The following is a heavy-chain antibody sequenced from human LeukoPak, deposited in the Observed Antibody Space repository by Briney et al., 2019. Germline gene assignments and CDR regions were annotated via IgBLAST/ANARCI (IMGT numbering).Heavy chain of an antibody. CDR2: ISGSSGST. V-gene: IGHV3-23*01. CDR3: TRVPGYAFDI. D-gene: IGHD1-14*01. CDR1: GFTFSSYA. J-gene: IGHJ3*02. Sequence: GGSLRLSCAASGFTFSSYAMSWVRQAPGKGLEWVSAISGSSGSTYYADSVKGRFTISRDNSKNTLYLQMNSLKTEDTAVYYCTRVPGYAFDIWGQGTMVTVSS.